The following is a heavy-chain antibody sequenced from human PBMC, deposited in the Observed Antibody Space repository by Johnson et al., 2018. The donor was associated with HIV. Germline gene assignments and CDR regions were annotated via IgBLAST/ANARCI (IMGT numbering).Heavy chain of an antibody. CDR1: GFTFSDHY. J-gene: IGHJ3*02. CDR3: AKGAFDI. V-gene: IGHV3-7*01. CDR2: IKQDGSEK. Sequence: VQLVESGGGLVQPGGSLRLSCAVSGFTFSDHYLEWVRQAPGKGLEWVANIKQDGSEKYYVDSVKGRFTISRDNAKNSLYLQMNSLRAEDTAVYYCAKGAFDIWGQGTMVIVSS.